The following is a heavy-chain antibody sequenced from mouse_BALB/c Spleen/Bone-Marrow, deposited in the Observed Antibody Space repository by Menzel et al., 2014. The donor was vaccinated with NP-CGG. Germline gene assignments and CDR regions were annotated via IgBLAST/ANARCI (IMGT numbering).Heavy chain of an antibody. CDR2: ISSGSSTI. CDR3: TRGGNWDDFDY. Sequence: DVKLVESGGGLVQPGGSRKLSCAASGFTFXSFGMHWVRQAPEKGLEWVAYISSGSSTIFYADTVKGRFTVSRDNPKSTLFLQMTSLGSEDTAMYYCTRGGNWDDFDYWGQGTTLTVSS. D-gene: IGHD4-1*01. V-gene: IGHV5-17*02. J-gene: IGHJ2*01. CDR1: GFTFXSFG.